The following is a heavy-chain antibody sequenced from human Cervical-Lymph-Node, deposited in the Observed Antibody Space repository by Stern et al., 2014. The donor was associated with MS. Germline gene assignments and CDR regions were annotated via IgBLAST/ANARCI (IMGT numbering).Heavy chain of an antibody. Sequence: EVQLVESGAEVKKPGESLKISWKLSGYSFNIYYIAWVRQMPVKGLEWMGCFYPYDSDTTYSPSFQGQVTISADKSITTAYLQWSSLRSSDTAMYYCARHVQGFDYWGQGTLVTVSS. CDR1: GYSFNIYY. V-gene: IGHV5-51*01. CDR2: FYPYDSDT. J-gene: IGHJ4*02. CDR3: ARHVQGFDY.